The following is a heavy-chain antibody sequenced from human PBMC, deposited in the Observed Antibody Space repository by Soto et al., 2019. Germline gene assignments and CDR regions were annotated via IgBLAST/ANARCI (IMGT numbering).Heavy chain of an antibody. J-gene: IGHJ6*03. CDR2: IKSKTDGGTI. CDR3: TTGTQDDFWSGYFRYYYYMDV. V-gene: IGHV3-15*01. CDR1: GFTFSNAW. Sequence: SLRLSCAASGFTFSNAWMTWVRQAPGKGLEWVGRIKSKTDGGTIDYAAPVKGRFTISRDDSKNTLYLQMNSLKTEDTAVYYCTTGTQDDFWSGYFRYYYYMDVWGKGTTVTVSS. D-gene: IGHD3-3*01.